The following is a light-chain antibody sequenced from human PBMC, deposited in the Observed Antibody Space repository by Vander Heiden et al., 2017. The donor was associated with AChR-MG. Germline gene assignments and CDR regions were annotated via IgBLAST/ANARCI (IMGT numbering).Light chain of an antibody. J-gene: IGKJ2*01. V-gene: IGKV2-30*02. CDR3: MQGTHWPPYT. CDR1: QSRVHSDGNTC. Sequence: DVEMIQSLLSLPATLGLPASIAYRSSQSRVHSDGNTCLNWFQQRQGQYPRRLIYKVSNRDAGVPDRFSSSRSGTNFTLKISRVEAEDVGVYYCMQGTHWPPYTFGQGTKLEIK. CDR2: KVS.